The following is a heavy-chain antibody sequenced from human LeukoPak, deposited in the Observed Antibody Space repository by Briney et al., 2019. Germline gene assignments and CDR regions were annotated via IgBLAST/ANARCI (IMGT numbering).Heavy chain of an antibody. Sequence: ASVKVSCKASGYTFTGCYIHWVRQAPGQGLEWMGRINPNSGGTNYAQKFQGRVTMTRDTSINTAYMELSRLRSDDTAVYYCAIAGGGSDAFDIWGQGTMVTVSS. CDR3: AIAGGGSDAFDI. V-gene: IGHV1-2*06. CDR1: GYTFTGCY. D-gene: IGHD2-15*01. J-gene: IGHJ3*02. CDR2: INPNSGGT.